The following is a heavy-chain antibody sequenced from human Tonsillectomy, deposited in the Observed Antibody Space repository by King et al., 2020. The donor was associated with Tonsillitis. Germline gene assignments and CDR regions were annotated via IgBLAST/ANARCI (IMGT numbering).Heavy chain of an antibody. D-gene: IGHD6-19*01. Sequence: VQLVESGGGLVKPGGSLRLSCAASGFTFSNAWMTWVRQAPGKGLEWVGRIKSKTDGGTTDYAAPVKGRFTISRDDSKNTLYLQMNGLKTEDTAVYYCTTDTSTGYHYYYYYGMDVWGQGTTVTVSS. CDR1: GFTFSNAW. CDR2: IKSKTDGGTT. V-gene: IGHV3-15*01. CDR3: TTDTSTGYHYYYYYGMDV. J-gene: IGHJ6*02.